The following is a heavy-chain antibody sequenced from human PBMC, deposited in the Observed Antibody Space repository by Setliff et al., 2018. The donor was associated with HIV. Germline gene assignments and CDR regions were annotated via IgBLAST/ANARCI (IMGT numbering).Heavy chain of an antibody. V-gene: IGHV1-3*01. CDR3: ARGALLAVFDFDH. CDR1: GYSFTTNW. D-gene: IGHD3-10*01. CDR2: INVGNGDT. Sequence: PGESLKISCKGSGYSFTTNWIGWVRQMPGKGLEWMGINVGNGDTKYSPELQGRISITRDTSANTAYMELSSLRSDDTAVYFCARGALLAVFDFDHWGQGTQVTVSS. J-gene: IGHJ4*02.